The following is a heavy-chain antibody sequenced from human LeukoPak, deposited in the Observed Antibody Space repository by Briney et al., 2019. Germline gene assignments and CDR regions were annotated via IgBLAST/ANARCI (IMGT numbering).Heavy chain of an antibody. CDR3: ARAPRSAVAGDY. D-gene: IGHD6-19*01. CDR1: GYTFTSYG. J-gene: IGHJ4*02. CDR2: ISAYNGNT. Sequence: ASVKVSCKASGYTFTSYGISWVRQAPGQGPEWMGWISAYNGNTNYAQKLQGRVTMTTDTSTSTAYMELRSLRSDDTAVYYCARAPRSAVAGDYWGQGTLVTVSS. V-gene: IGHV1-18*01.